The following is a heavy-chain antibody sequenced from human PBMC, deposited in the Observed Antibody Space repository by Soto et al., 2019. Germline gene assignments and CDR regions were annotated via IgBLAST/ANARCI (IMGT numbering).Heavy chain of an antibody. J-gene: IGHJ4*02. CDR2: ITSSSSYT. D-gene: IGHD3-22*01. CDR1: GFTFSDYY. CDR3: ARADHYDTSGYWK. Sequence: QVQLVESGGGLVKPGGSLRLSCAASGFTFSDYYMSWIRQAPGKGLEWVSYITSSSSYTIYADSVRGRFTISRDNAKNSLFLQMNSLRAEDTAAYYCARADHYDTSGYWKWGQGTLVTVSS. V-gene: IGHV3-11*05.